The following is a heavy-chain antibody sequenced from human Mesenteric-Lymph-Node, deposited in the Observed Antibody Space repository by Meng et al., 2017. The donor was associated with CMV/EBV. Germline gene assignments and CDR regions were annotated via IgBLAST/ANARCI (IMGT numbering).Heavy chain of an antibody. D-gene: IGHD2-2*02. CDR1: GFTFSNYG. Sequence: GESLKISCAASGFTFSNYGMHWARQAPGKGLEWVALISFDGSNKYYADSVKGRFTITRDNPKNTLYLQMNSLRAEDTAVYYCARTLGYCSSTSCYIKGYYYYYGMDVWGQGTTVTVSS. V-gene: IGHV3-30*19. CDR3: ARTLGYCSSTSCYIKGYYYYYGMDV. J-gene: IGHJ6*02. CDR2: ISFDGSNK.